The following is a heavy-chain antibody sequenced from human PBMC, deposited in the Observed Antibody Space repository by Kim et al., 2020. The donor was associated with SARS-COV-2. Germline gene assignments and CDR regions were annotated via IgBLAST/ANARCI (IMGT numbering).Heavy chain of an antibody. CDR2: ISGSGAPL. V-gene: IGHV3-11*01. D-gene: IGHD5-12*01. CDR1: GFTFSDYY. Sequence: GGSLRLSCAASGFTFSDYYMSWIRQAPGKGLEWVSYISGSGAPLYSADSVKGRFTISRDNAKNSLYLQMNSLRVEDTAVYFCARQVGAWLQLGAFDFWG. CDR3: ARQVGAWLQLGAFDF. J-gene: IGHJ3*01.